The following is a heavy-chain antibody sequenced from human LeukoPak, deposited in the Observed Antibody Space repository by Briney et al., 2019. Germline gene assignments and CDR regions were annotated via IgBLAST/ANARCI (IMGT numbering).Heavy chain of an antibody. J-gene: IGHJ4*02. Sequence: ASVKVSCKASGYTFTNNAMHWVRQAPGQGLEWVGWINTNTGNPTYAQGFTGRFVFSLDTSISTAYLQISSLKAEDTAVYYCARVGGVLRYFDWLRSPEHFDYWGQGTLVTVSS. V-gene: IGHV7-4-1*02. CDR2: INTNTGNP. D-gene: IGHD3-9*01. CDR3: ARVGGVLRYFDWLRSPEHFDY. CDR1: GYTFTNNA.